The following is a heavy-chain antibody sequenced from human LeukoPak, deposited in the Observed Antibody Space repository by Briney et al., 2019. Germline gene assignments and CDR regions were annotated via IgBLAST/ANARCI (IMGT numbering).Heavy chain of an antibody. CDR3: ARQNLWFGERYFDY. Sequence: GGSLRLSCAASGFTFSDYYMRWIRQAPGKGLEWVSYISSSGSTIYYADSVKGRFTISRDNAKNSLYLQMNSLRAEDTAVYYCARQNLWFGERYFDYWGQGTLVTVSS. CDR2: ISSSGSTI. CDR1: GFTFSDYY. J-gene: IGHJ4*02. D-gene: IGHD3-10*01. V-gene: IGHV3-11*01.